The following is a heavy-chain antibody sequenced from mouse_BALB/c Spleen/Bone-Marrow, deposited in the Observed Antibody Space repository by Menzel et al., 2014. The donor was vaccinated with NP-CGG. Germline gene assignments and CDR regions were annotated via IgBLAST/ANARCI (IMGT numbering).Heavy chain of an antibody. CDR1: GYTFTSYW. J-gene: IGHJ2*01. CDR3: ARSRTGTYFDY. Sequence: QVQLKQSGAELAKPGASVKMSCKASGYTFTSYWMRWVKQRPGQGLEWIGYINPSTGYTEYNQKFKDKATLTADKSSSTAYMQLSSLTSEDSAVYYCARSRTGTYFDYWGQGTTLTVSS. V-gene: IGHV1-7*01. CDR2: INPSTGYT. D-gene: IGHD4-1*01.